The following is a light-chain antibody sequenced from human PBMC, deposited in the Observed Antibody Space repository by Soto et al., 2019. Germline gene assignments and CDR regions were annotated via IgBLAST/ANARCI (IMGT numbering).Light chain of an antibody. V-gene: IGLV2-14*01. Sequence: QSALTQPASVSGSPGQSITISCTGTSSDIGDYTHVSWYQQHPGKAPKLIIYEVSDRPSGVSNRFSGSKSDNTASLTISGLQTEDEADYYCCSYTSISTSAVFGGGTKVTVL. CDR2: EVS. J-gene: IGLJ2*01. CDR3: CSYTSISTSAV. CDR1: SSDIGDYTH.